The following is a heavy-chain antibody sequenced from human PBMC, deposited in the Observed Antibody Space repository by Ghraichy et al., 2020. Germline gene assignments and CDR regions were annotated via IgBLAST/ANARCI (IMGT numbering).Heavy chain of an antibody. CDR3: ATVPYRITIFGVGPDAFDI. D-gene: IGHD3-3*01. CDR1: GYTLTELS. Sequence: ASVKVSCKVSGYTLTELSMHWVRQAPGKGLEWMGGFDPEDGETIYAQKFQGRVTMTEDTSTDTAYMELSSLRSEDTAVYYCATVPYRITIFGVGPDAFDIWGQGTMVTVSS. V-gene: IGHV1-24*01. J-gene: IGHJ3*02. CDR2: FDPEDGET.